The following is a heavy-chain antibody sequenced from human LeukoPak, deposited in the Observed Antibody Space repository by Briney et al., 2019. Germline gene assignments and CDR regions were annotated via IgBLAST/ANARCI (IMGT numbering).Heavy chain of an antibody. Sequence: PSETLSLTCTVSGGSISSYYWSWIRQPPGKGLEWIGYIYYSGSTNCNPSLKSRVTISVDTSKNQFSLKLSSVTAADTAVYYCARGGGETYCSGGSCYEGGYFDYWGQGTLVTVSS. J-gene: IGHJ4*02. V-gene: IGHV4-59*01. CDR3: ARGGGETYCSGGSCYEGGYFDY. CDR1: GGSISSYY. D-gene: IGHD2-15*01. CDR2: IYYSGST.